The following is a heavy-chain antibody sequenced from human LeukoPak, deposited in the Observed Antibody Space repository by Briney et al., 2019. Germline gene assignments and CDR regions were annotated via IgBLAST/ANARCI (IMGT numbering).Heavy chain of an antibody. CDR3: ARDRRSVVPAEPSNYYYYYMDV. V-gene: IGHV3-21*01. CDR1: GFTFSSYS. J-gene: IGHJ6*03. Sequence: PGGSLRLSCAASGFTFSSYSMNWVRQAPGKGLEWVSSISSSSSYIYYADSVKGRFTISRDNAKNSLYLQMNSLRAEDTAVYYCARDRRSVVPAEPSNYYYYYMDVWGKGTTVTVSS. CDR2: ISSSSSYI. D-gene: IGHD2-2*01.